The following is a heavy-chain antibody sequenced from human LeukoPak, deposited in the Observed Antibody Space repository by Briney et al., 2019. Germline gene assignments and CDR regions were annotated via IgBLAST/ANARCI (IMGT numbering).Heavy chain of an antibody. V-gene: IGHV3-7*01. CDR1: GFRFSDHW. CDR3: ARDPYDRGGYGVFDL. CDR2: INRDGSDR. Sequence: GGSLRLSCEASGFRFSDHWMSWVRQVPGKGPEWVGNINRDGSDRYYVDSVKGRFTISRDNAQNSLYLLMNSLGVDDTALYYCARDPYDRGGYGVFDLWGQGTKVTVSS. J-gene: IGHJ3*01. D-gene: IGHD3-22*01.